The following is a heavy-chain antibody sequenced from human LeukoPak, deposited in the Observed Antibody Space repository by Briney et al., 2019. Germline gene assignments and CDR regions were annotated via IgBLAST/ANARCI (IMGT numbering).Heavy chain of an antibody. Sequence: SVKVYCKASGGTFSSYAISWVRQARGQGLEWMGGIIPTFGTANYAQKFQGRVTITTDKSTSTAYMELSSLRSEDTAVYYCARVGAIVGATRFIYFDYWGQGTLVTVSS. CDR3: ARVGAIVGATRFIYFDY. CDR1: GGTFSSYA. V-gene: IGHV1-69*05. CDR2: IIPTFGTA. J-gene: IGHJ4*02. D-gene: IGHD1-26*01.